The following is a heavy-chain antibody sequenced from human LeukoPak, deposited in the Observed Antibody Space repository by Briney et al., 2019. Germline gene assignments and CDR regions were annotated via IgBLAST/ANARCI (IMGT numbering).Heavy chain of an antibody. D-gene: IGHD3-10*01. CDR1: GYSFTSYW. CDR2: IDPSDSET. CDR3: ARADSESYILPLDY. Sequence: GESLKISCKASGYSFTSYWIGWVRQMPGKGLEWMGIIDPSDSETRYTPSFQGQVTISVDKSLTTADLQWNSLKASDTAMYYCARADSESYILPLDYWGQGTLVTVSS. J-gene: IGHJ4*02. V-gene: IGHV5-51*01.